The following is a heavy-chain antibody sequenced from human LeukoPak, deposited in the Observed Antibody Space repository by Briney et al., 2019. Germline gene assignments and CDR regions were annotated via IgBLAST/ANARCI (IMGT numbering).Heavy chain of an antibody. CDR1: GVTFSRYW. J-gene: IGHJ4*02. D-gene: IGHD6-6*01. Sequence: GGSLRLSCAASGVTFSRYWMHWVRQAPGKGLVWVSRINGDGSSRSYADSVRGRFTISRDNAKNTLYLQMNSLRAEDTAVYYCAREVIAATSPWGQGTLVTVSS. CDR3: AREVIAATSP. V-gene: IGHV3-74*01. CDR2: INGDGSSR.